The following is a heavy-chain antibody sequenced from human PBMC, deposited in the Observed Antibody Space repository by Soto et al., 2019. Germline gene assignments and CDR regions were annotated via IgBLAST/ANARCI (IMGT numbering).Heavy chain of an antibody. D-gene: IGHD5-12*01. J-gene: IGHJ4*02. V-gene: IGHV3-23*01. Sequence: EVQLLESGGGLVQPGGSLRLSCAASGFTFSSYAMNWVRQSSGKGLEWVSTIGGRGSNTYYADSVKGRFTVSRDNPKNTLLLQMNSLRVEDTAVYYCAKDRGDGYYYLGYQFDSWGQGALVTVSS. CDR1: GFTFSSYA. CDR3: AKDRGDGYYYLGYQFDS. CDR2: IGGRGSNT.